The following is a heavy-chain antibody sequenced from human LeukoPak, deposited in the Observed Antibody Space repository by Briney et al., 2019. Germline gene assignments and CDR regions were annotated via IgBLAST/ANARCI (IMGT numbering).Heavy chain of an antibody. CDR3: ARDKSYTSSADY. Sequence: GGSLRLSCAASGFTFSSYAMSWVRQAPGKGLEWVSAISGSGGSTYYADSVKGRFTISRDNAKNSLNLQMNSLRAEDTAVYYCARDKSYTSSADYWGQGTLVTVSS. CDR2: ISGSGGST. V-gene: IGHV3-23*01. CDR1: GFTFSSYA. D-gene: IGHD6-6*01. J-gene: IGHJ4*02.